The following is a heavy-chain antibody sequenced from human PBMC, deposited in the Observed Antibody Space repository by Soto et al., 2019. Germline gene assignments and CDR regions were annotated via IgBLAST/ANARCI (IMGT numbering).Heavy chain of an antibody. CDR1: GFSLTTRDVG. J-gene: IGHJ4*02. Sequence: QITLEESGPTLVKPTQTLPLTCAFSGFSLTTRDVGVGWIRQPPGKALEGLALIYWDDDERYSPSLKSRLTITKDISKNQVVLTMTKMDPVDTATHYLLRASGGDNSACYDYWGKGNLVTVST. V-gene: IGHV2-5*02. CDR3: LRASGGDNSACYDY. D-gene: IGHD1-20*01. CDR2: IYWDDDE.